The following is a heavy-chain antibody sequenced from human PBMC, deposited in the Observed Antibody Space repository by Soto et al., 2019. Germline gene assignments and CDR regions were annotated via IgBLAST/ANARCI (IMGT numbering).Heavy chain of an antibody. D-gene: IGHD2-21*01. CDR1: NYDFRDYG. CDR3: ARALPPHDPPYSVVVARFDY. J-gene: IGHJ4*02. V-gene: IGHV1-18*01. CDR2: ISPYKGDT. Sequence: GPEMKEPGASVKVSCKASNYDFRDYGFSWVRQAPGQGLEWMGWISPYKGDTNYAQKFQGRVTLTTDSSTNTAYMELRSLRSDHPAMYYRARALPPHDPPYSVVVARFDYWGQGTLVTVSS.